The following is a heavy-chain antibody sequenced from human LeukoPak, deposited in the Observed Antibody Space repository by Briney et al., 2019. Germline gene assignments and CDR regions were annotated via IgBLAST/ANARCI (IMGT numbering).Heavy chain of an antibody. V-gene: IGHV3-21*01. CDR2: ISSTSNYI. Sequence: GGSLRLSCVASGFTFSRYSMNWVRQVPGKGLEWVSFISSTSNYIYYTDSVKGRFTISRDDAKNSVYLQMDSLGVEDTAVYYCARTPGPTVVRGVFDPWGQGTLVTVSS. J-gene: IGHJ5*02. D-gene: IGHD3-10*01. CDR3: ARTPGPTVVRGVFDP. CDR1: GFTFSRYS.